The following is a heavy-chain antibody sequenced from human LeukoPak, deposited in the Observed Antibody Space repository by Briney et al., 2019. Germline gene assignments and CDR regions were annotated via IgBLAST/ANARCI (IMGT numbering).Heavy chain of an antibody. Sequence: GGSLRLSCAASGFIFSSFSVNWVRQAPGKGLEWVSSISTSGGLSSVYYADSVKGRFTISRDNAKNSLFLQMNSLGAEDTAVYHCARGGLTITMFGEPIIRNFDYWGQGTLVTVSS. V-gene: IGHV3-21*06. CDR2: ISTSGGLSSV. CDR1: GFIFSSFS. J-gene: IGHJ4*02. CDR3: ARGGLTITMFGEPIIRNFDY. D-gene: IGHD3-3*01.